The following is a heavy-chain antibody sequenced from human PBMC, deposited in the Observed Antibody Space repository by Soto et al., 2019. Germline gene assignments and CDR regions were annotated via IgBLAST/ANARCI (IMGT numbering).Heavy chain of an antibody. Sequence: PGGSLRLSCEASGFTFSLYTMNWVRQAPGKGLEWLSYISPSNTTIYYADSVKGRFTISRDNAKNSLHLQMNSLRDDDTAVYFCARVGRGFCSSTRCYTDGFDLWGQGTVVTVS. CDR1: GFTFSLYT. CDR3: ARVGRGFCSSTRCYTDGFDL. J-gene: IGHJ3*01. V-gene: IGHV3-48*02. D-gene: IGHD2-2*01. CDR2: ISPSNTTI.